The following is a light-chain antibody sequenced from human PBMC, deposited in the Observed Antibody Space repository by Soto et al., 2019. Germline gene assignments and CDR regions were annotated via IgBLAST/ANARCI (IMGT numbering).Light chain of an antibody. V-gene: IGLV2-11*01. Sequence: QSALTQPRSVSGSPGQSVTISCTGTSSDVGGYNYVSWYQQHPGKAPKLMIYDVTKRPSGVPDRFSGSKSGNTACLTISGLQAEDEADYYCFSSAGTYTKMFGGGTKLTVL. J-gene: IGLJ3*02. CDR1: SSDVGGYNY. CDR2: DVT. CDR3: FSSAGTYTKM.